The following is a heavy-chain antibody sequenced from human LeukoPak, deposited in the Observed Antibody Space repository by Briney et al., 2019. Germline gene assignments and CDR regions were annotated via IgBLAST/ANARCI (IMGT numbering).Heavy chain of an antibody. V-gene: IGHV3-23*01. Sequence: GGSLRLSCAASGFTFSSYAMSWVRQTPGKGLEWVSTISGSGGSTNYADSVKGRFTISRDNSKSTLYLQMNSLRAEDTAVYYCGRPVAVTGRRGYYFDYWGQGTLVTVSS. CDR1: GFTFSSYA. J-gene: IGHJ4*02. D-gene: IGHD6-19*01. CDR3: GRPVAVTGRRGYYFDY. CDR2: ISGSGGST.